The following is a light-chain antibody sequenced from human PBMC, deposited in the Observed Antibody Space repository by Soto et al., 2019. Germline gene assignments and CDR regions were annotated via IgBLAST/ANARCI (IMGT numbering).Light chain of an antibody. J-gene: IGKJ3*01. CDR3: QQYGASPLT. Sequence: PGERATLSCRASQSVYINSLAWYQQKPGQPPRLLIYGASTRASAVPDRFSGSGSGADFALTITRLEPEDFAVYYCQQYGASPLTXGPGTRV. CDR1: QSVYINS. CDR2: GAS. V-gene: IGKV3-20*01.